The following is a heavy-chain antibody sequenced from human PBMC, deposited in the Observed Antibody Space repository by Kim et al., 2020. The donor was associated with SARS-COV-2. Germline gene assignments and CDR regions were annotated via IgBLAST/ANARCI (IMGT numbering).Heavy chain of an antibody. Sequence: SVKGRFTISRDNSKNTLYLQMNSLRAEDTAVYYCAKDSSLDFWSGYPFDYWGQGTLVTVSS. CDR3: AKDSSLDFWSGYPFDY. J-gene: IGHJ4*02. D-gene: IGHD3-3*01. V-gene: IGHV3-23*01.